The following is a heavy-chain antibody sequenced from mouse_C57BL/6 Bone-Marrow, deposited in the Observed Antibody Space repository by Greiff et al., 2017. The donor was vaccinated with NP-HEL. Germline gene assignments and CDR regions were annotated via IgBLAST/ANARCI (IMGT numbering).Heavy chain of an antibody. J-gene: IGHJ4*01. D-gene: IGHD2-4*01. V-gene: IGHV1-64*01. CDR2: IHPNSGST. Sequence: VQLQQSGAELVKPGASVKLSCKASGYTFTSYWMHWVKQRPGQGLEWIGMIHPNSGSTNYNEKFKSKATLTVDKSSSTAYMQLSSLTSEDSAVYYCAREYDSYYAMDYWGQGTSVTVSS. CDR1: GYTFTSYW. CDR3: AREYDSYYAMDY.